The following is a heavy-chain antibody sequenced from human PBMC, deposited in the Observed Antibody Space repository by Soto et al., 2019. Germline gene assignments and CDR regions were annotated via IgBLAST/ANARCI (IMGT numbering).Heavy chain of an antibody. CDR3: AREEVPQWFTKGYYGMDG. V-gene: IGHV4-34*01. CDR2: INHSGST. D-gene: IGHD2-8*01. CDR1: GGSFSGYY. J-gene: IGHJ6*02. Sequence: SETLSLTCAVYGGSFSGYYWRWIRQPPGKGLEWIGEINHSGSTNYNPSLKSRVTISVDTSKNQFSLKLSSVTAADTAVYYCAREEVPQWFTKGYYGMDGWGQGTTVT.